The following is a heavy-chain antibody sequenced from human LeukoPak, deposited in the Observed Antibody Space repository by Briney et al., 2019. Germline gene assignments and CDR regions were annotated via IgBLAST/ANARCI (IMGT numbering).Heavy chain of an antibody. D-gene: IGHD6-13*01. Sequence: SETLSLTCTVSGGSISSSSYYWGWIRQPPGKGLEWIGSIYYSGSTNYNPSLKSRVTISVDTSKNQFSLKLSSVTAADTAVYYCARVVAAGQPTFDYWGQGTLVTVSS. V-gene: IGHV4-39*07. CDR1: GGSISSSSYY. CDR2: IYYSGST. J-gene: IGHJ4*02. CDR3: ARVVAAGQPTFDY.